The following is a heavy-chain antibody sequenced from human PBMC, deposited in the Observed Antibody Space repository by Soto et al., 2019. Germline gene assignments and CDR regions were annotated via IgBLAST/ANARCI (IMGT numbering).Heavy chain of an antibody. J-gene: IGHJ6*02. CDR3: ARDRAAAFPYGMDV. Sequence: QVQLVQSGAEVKKPGSSVKVSCKASGGTFSSYTISWVRQAPGQGLEWMGRIIPILGIANYAQKFQGRVTITADKSTSTAYMELSSLRSEDTAVYYCARDRAAAFPYGMDVWGQGTTVTVSS. CDR1: GGTFSSYT. CDR2: IIPILGIA. D-gene: IGHD3-3*02. V-gene: IGHV1-69*08.